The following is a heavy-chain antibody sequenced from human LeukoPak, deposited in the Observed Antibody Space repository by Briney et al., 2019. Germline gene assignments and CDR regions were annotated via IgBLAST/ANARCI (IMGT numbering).Heavy chain of an antibody. Sequence: PSQTLSLTCAVSGGSISSGGYPWSWIRQPPGKGLEWIGYIYHSGSTYYNPSLKSRVTISVDRSKNQFSLKLSSVTAADTAVYYCARGDSSGYYQNWFDPWGQGTLVTVSS. CDR1: GGSISSGGYP. CDR2: IYHSGST. V-gene: IGHV4-30-2*01. D-gene: IGHD3-22*01. J-gene: IGHJ5*02. CDR3: ARGDSSGYYQNWFDP.